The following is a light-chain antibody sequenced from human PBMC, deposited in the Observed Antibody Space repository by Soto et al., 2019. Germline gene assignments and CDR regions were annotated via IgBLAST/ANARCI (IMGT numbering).Light chain of an antibody. CDR3: MQPLQTPPIT. J-gene: IGKJ5*01. CDR1: QSLLHSNGYNY. V-gene: IGKV2-28*01. Sequence: DIVMTQSPLSLPVTPGEPASISCMSSQSLLHSNGYNYLDWYLQKPGQSPQLLIYLGSSRASGVPDRFSGSGSGTDFTLKISRVEAEDVGVYYCMQPLQTPPITFGQGTRLEIK. CDR2: LGS.